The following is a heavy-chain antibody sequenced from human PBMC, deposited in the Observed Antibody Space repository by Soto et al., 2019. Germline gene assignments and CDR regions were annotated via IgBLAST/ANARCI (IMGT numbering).Heavy chain of an antibody. J-gene: IGHJ6*03. CDR3: ARDPPLLWFGVLPNYYYCYLDV. Sequence: QVQLVQSGAEVKKPGASVKVSCKASGYTFTSYGISWVRQAPGQGLEWMGWISAYNGNTNYAQKLQGRVTMTTDTTTSTAYMELRSLRSDDTAVYYCARDPPLLWFGVLPNYYYCYLDVWGKGTTVTVSS. D-gene: IGHD3-10*01. CDR1: GYTFTSYG. CDR2: ISAYNGNT. V-gene: IGHV1-18*01.